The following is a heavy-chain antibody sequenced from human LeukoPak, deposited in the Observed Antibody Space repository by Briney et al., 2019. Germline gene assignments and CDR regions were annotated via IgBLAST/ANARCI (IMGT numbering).Heavy chain of an antibody. J-gene: IGHJ5*02. CDR1: GFTFSSYS. D-gene: IGHD4-17*01. V-gene: IGHV3-21*01. CDR3: ARDPTTVTTYNWFDP. CDR2: ISSSSSYI. Sequence: GRSLRLSCAASGFTFSSYSMNWVRQAPGKGMEWVSSISSSSSYIYYADSVKGRFTISRGNAKNSLYLQMNSLRAEDTAVYYCARDPTTVTTYNWFDPWGQGTLVTVSS.